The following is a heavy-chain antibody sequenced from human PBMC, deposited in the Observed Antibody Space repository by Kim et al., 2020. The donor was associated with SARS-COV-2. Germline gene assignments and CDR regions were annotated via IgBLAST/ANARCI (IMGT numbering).Heavy chain of an antibody. CDR2: IYHSGST. V-gene: IGHV4-38-2*02. J-gene: IGHJ4*02. Sequence: SETLSLTCTVSGYSISSGYYWGWIRQPPGKGLEWIGSIYHSGSTYYNPSLKSRVTISVDTSKNQFSLKLSSVTAADTAVYYCARGWAYDFWSGNSHFDYWGQGTLVTVSS. CDR3: ARGWAYDFWSGNSHFDY. D-gene: IGHD3-3*01. CDR1: GYSISSGYY.